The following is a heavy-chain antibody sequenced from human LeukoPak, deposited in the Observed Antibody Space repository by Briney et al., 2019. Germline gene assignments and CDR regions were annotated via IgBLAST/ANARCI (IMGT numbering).Heavy chain of an antibody. V-gene: IGHV1-46*01. J-gene: IGHJ5*02. CDR3: ARDGLVGSSTSWDRVIDNWFDP. CDR2: INPSGGST. D-gene: IGHD2-2*01. Sequence: ASVKVSCKASGYTFTSYYMHWVRQAPGQGLEWMGIINPSGGSTSYAQKFQGRVTMTRDMSTSTVYMELSSLRSEDTAVYYCARDGLVGSSTSWDRVIDNWFDPWGQGTLVTVSS. CDR1: GYTFTSYY.